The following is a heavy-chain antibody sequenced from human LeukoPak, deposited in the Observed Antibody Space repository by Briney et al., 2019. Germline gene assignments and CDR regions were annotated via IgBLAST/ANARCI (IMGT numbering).Heavy chain of an antibody. J-gene: IGHJ6*02. CDR2: IVVGSGNT. CDR1: GFTFTSSA. CDR3: AAVGVGATSDDNYYYYGMDV. D-gene: IGHD1-26*01. Sequence: SVKVSCKASGFTFTSSAMQWVRQACGQRLEWIGWIVVGSGNTNYAQKFQERVTITRDMSTSTAYMELGSLRSEDTAVYYCAAVGVGATSDDNYYYYGMDVWGQGTTVTVSS. V-gene: IGHV1-58*02.